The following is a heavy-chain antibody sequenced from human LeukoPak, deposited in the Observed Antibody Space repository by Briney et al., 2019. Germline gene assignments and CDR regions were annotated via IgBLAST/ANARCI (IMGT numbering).Heavy chain of an antibody. CDR1: GFTFSSYA. CDR2: ISGSGGST. J-gene: IGHJ4*02. V-gene: IGHV3-23*01. Sequence: GGSLRLSCAASGFTFSSYAMNWVRQAPGKELEWVTAISGSGGSTYYADSVKGRFTISRDNSKNTLYLQMNSLSAEDTAVYYCAKALSHCSGGSCYSAVDYWGQGTLVTVSS. CDR3: AKALSHCSGGSCYSAVDY. D-gene: IGHD2-15*01.